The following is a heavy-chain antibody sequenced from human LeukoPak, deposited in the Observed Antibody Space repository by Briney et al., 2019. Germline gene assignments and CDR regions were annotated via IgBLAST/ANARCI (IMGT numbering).Heavy chain of an antibody. CDR2: IYAAET. Sequence: SETLSLTCTVSGASISDYYWSWIRQSAGKGLEWIGRIYAAETDFNPSLKSRLTMSIDTSKNQFSLKLRSVTAADTAVYYCTREGYDYVWGHYRYPHMDVWGKGTTVTISS. V-gene: IGHV4-4*07. CDR3: TREGYDYVWGHYRYPHMDV. J-gene: IGHJ6*03. CDR1: GASISDYY. D-gene: IGHD3-16*02.